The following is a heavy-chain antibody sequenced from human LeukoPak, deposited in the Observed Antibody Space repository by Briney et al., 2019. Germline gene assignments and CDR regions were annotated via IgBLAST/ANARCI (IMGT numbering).Heavy chain of an antibody. CDR1: GYTFTSYY. Sequence: ASVKVSCKASGYTFTSYYMHWVRQAPGQGLEWMGWINPNSGGTNYAQKFQGRVTMTRDTSISTAYMELSRLRSDDTAVYYCAIALRLPAATYYFDYWGQGTLVTVSS. J-gene: IGHJ4*02. CDR3: AIALRLPAATYYFDY. CDR2: INPNSGGT. V-gene: IGHV1-2*02. D-gene: IGHD2-2*01.